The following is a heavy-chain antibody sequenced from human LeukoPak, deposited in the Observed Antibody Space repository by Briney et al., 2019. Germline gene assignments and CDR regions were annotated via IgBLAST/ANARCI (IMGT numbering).Heavy chain of an antibody. V-gene: IGHV3-23*01. Sequence: QSGGSLRLSCAASGFTFRSYAMTWVRQAPGKRLKWVSSISDSGTSTYYADSVKGRFTISRDNSKNTLYLQMNSLRAEDTAVYYCAKQVCGADCYYYYGMDVWGQGTTVTVSS. CDR2: ISDSGTST. CDR3: AKQVCGADCYYYYGMDV. D-gene: IGHD2-21*02. J-gene: IGHJ6*02. CDR1: GFTFRSYA.